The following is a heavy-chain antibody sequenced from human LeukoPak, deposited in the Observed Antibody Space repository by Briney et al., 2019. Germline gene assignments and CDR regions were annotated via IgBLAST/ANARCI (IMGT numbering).Heavy chain of an antibody. V-gene: IGHV4-39*01. CDR3: ARHPGVYGSGSYSLDY. CDR2: IYYSGST. J-gene: IGHJ4*02. Sequence: KPSETLSLTCTVSGGSISGSSYYWGWIRQPPGKGLGWIGSIYYSGSTYYNPSLRSRVTISVDTSKNQFSLKLSSVTAADTAVYYCARHPGVYGSGSYSLDYWGQGTLVTVSS. D-gene: IGHD3-10*01. CDR1: GGSISGSSYY.